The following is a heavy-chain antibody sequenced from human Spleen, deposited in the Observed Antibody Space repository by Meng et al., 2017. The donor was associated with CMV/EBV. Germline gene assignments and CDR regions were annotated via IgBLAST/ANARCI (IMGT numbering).Heavy chain of an antibody. CDR1: GFTFSNAW. V-gene: IGHV3-21*05. CDR3: AKDAARQYYDSSGYYFDY. CDR2: ISSSSSYI. Sequence: GGSLRLSCAASGFTFSNAWMSWVRQAPGKGLEWVSYISSSSSYIYYADSVRGRFTISRDNARNSLYLQMNSLRVEDTAVYFCAKDAARQYYDSSGYYFDYWGLGTLVTSPQ. D-gene: IGHD3-22*01. J-gene: IGHJ4*02.